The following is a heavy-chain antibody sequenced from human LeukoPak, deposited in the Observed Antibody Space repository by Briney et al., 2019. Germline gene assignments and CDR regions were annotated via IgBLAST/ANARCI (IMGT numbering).Heavy chain of an antibody. CDR3: ARKPAEGLAKYNWFDP. J-gene: IGHJ5*02. CDR2: ISAYNGNT. Sequence: ASVKVSCKASGYTFTSYGISWVRQAPGQGLEWMGWISAYNGNTNYAQKLQGRVTMTTDTSTSTAYMELRSLRSDDTAVYYCARKPAEGLAKYNWFDPWGQGTLVTVSS. D-gene: IGHD3-3*02. CDR1: GYTFTSYG. V-gene: IGHV1-18*01.